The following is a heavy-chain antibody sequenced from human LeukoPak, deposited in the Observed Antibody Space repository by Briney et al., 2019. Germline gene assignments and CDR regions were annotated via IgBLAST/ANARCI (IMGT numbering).Heavy chain of an antibody. D-gene: IGHD3-3*01. CDR2: ISAYNGNT. J-gene: IGHJ5*02. CDR3: ARDFRDDFWSGYYDRFDP. CDR1: GYTFTTYG. V-gene: IGHV1-18*01. Sequence: ALVKVSCKASGYTFTTYGITWVRQAPGQGLEWMGWISAYNGNTNYAQKLQGRVTMTTDTSTSTAYMELSSLRSDDTAVYFCARDFRDDFWSGYYDRFDPWGQGTLVTVSS.